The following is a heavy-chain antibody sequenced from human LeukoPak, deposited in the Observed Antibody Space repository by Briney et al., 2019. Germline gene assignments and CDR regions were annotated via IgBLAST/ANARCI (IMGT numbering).Heavy chain of an antibody. D-gene: IGHD5-12*01. Sequence: PGGSLRLSCAASGFTFSSYAMSWVRQAPGKGLEWVSAISGSGGSTYYADSLKGRFTISRDNSKSTLYLQMNSLRPEDTAVYYCAKATGSGYDLGIYYFDYWGLGTLVTVSS. CDR1: GFTFSSYA. CDR2: ISGSGGST. V-gene: IGHV3-23*01. CDR3: AKATGSGYDLGIYYFDY. J-gene: IGHJ4*02.